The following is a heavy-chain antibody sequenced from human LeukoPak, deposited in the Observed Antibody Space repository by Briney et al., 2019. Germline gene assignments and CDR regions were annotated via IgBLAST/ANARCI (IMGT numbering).Heavy chain of an antibody. V-gene: IGHV3-21*01. J-gene: IGHJ4*02. Sequence: GGSLRLSCAASGFTFSSYSMTWVRQAPGKGLEWVSSVSSSSSYIYYADSVKGRFTISRDNAKNSLYLQMNSLRAEDTAVYYCARLRMWGSTIPFDYWGQGTLVSVSS. CDR1: GFTFSSYS. CDR3: ARLRMWGSTIPFDY. CDR2: VSSSSSYI. D-gene: IGHD2-2*02.